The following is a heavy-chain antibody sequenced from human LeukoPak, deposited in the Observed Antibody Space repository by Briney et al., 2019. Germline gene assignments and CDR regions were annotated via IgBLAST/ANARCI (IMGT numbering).Heavy chain of an antibody. D-gene: IGHD3-22*01. V-gene: IGHV1-8*02. J-gene: IGHJ3*02. CDR1: GYTFTSYG. CDR3: ARGGYYDRSGYFAFDI. Sequence: ASVKVSCKASGYTFTSYGISWVRQATGQGLEWMGWMNPNSGNTGYAQKFQGRVTMTRNTSISTAYMDLSSLRSEDTAVYYCARGGYYDRSGYFAFDIWGQGTMVTVSS. CDR2: MNPNSGNT.